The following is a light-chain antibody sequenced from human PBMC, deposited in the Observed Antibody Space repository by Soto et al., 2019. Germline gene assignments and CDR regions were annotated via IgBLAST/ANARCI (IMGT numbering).Light chain of an antibody. CDR1: QSVTGSY. V-gene: IGKV3-20*01. CDR3: QQYGSSPPS. Sequence: SPSTMSLSPGEGATLSCRASQSVTGSYLAWYQQKPGQAPRLLIYGASTRATGIPDRFSGSGSGTDFTLTISRPEPEDFAVYCCQQYGSSPPSFGQGPKV. J-gene: IGKJ1*01. CDR2: GAS.